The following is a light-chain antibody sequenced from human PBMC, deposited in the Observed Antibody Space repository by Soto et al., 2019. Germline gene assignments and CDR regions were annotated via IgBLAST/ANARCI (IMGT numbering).Light chain of an antibody. CDR1: SSDVGSYNL. CDR2: EAT. V-gene: IGLV2-23*01. CDR3: CSYASSSTWV. Sequence: QSALTQPASVSGSPGQSITISCTGTSSDVGSYNLASWYQQHPGKAPKLMIYEATKRPSGVSNRFSGSKSGNTASLTVSGLQAEDEADYFCCSYASSSTWVFGGGTKLTVL. J-gene: IGLJ3*02.